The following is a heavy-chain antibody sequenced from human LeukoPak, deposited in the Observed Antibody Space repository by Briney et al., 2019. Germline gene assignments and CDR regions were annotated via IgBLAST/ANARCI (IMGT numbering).Heavy chain of an antibody. CDR1: GGTFSSYA. V-gene: IGHV1-69*13. J-gene: IGHJ5*02. Sequence: SVKVSYKASGGTFSSYAISWVRQAPGQGLEWRGEIIPIFGTANYAQKFQGRVTITADESTSTAYMELSSLRSEDTAVYYCANQYYDILTGYPYNWFDPWGQGTLVTASS. D-gene: IGHD3-9*01. CDR2: IIPIFGTA. CDR3: ANQYYDILTGYPYNWFDP.